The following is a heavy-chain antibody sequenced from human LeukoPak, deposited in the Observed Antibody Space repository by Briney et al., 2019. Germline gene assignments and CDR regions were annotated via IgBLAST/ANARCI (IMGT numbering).Heavy chain of an antibody. CDR2: INPNSGGT. V-gene: IGHV1-2*02. D-gene: IGHD3-16*01. Sequence: GASVKVSCTASGDTFTADYMPSVRQAPGQGLEWMGWINPNSGGTNYAQKFQGRVTMTRDTSISTAYMELSRLRSDDTAVYYCARYRSTVGDFDYWGQGTLVTVSS. CDR3: ARYRSTVGDFDY. CDR1: GDTFTADY. J-gene: IGHJ4*02.